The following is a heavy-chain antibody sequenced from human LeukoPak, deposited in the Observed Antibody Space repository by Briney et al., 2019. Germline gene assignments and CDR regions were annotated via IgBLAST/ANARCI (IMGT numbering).Heavy chain of an antibody. J-gene: IGHJ4*01. V-gene: IGHV4-4*02. CDR2: IYSSGNT. Sequence: PSETLSLTCAVSGGSISTGNWWSWVRQSPDKGLEWIGRIYSSGNTDYNPSLKSRVTMSVDTSRNQLSLRVSSVTAADTAVYYCARKDGDFWGHGTLVTVSS. CDR1: GGSISTGNW. CDR3: ARKDGDF.